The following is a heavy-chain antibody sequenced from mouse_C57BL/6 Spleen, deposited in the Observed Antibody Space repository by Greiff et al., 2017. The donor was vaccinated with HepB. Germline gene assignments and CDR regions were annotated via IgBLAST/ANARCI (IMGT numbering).Heavy chain of an antibody. J-gene: IGHJ3*01. CDR1: GYTFTSYW. CDR3: ARLYYDYPWFAY. V-gene: IGHV1-55*01. Sequence: QVQLQQPGAELVKPGASVKMSCKASGYTFTSYWITRVKQRPGQGLEWIGDIYPGSGSTNYNEKFKSKATLTVDTSSSTAYMQLSSLTSEDSAVYYCARLYYDYPWFAYWGQGTLVTVSA. D-gene: IGHD2-4*01. CDR2: IYPGSGST.